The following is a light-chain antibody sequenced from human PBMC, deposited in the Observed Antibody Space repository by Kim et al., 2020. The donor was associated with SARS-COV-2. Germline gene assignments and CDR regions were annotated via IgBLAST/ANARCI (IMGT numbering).Light chain of an antibody. Sequence: DIQMTQSPSTLSASVGDRVTITCRASQSINSWLAWYQQKPGKAPNLLIYKASSLESGVPSRFSGSESGTEFTLTISSLQPDDFATYYCQQYDSYPYTFGQGTKLEI. CDR2: KAS. J-gene: IGKJ2*01. CDR3: QQYDSYPYT. V-gene: IGKV1-5*03. CDR1: QSINSW.